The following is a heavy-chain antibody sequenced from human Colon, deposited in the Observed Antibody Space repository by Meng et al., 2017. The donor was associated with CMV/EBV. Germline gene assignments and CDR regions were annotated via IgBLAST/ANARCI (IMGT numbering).Heavy chain of an antibody. CDR1: GSSFTPYY. CDR3: IRENWYYDY. CDR2: MLPKTGAL. V-gene: IGHV1-2*02. Sequence: QVELVQFGCEVKKPWASVKVSCKASGSSFTPYYIHWVRPAPGLGLEWVGCMLPKTGALDYAQKFRGRITLTTDTSITTAYMELSGLTSDDTAVYYCIRENWYYDYWGLGTLVTVFS. J-gene: IGHJ4*02. D-gene: IGHD1-1*01.